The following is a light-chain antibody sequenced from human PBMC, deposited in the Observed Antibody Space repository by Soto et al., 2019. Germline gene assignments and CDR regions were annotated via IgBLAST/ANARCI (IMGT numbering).Light chain of an antibody. CDR3: GSYTTSSTWV. Sequence: QSVLTQPASVSGSPGQSITISCTGTSSDVGGYNYVSWYQQHPGKAPKLMIYEVTNRPSGVSDRFSGSKSGNTASLTISGLQAEDEADYYCGSYTTSSTWVFGGGTKLTV. CDR2: EVT. J-gene: IGLJ3*02. CDR1: SSDVGGYNY. V-gene: IGLV2-14*01.